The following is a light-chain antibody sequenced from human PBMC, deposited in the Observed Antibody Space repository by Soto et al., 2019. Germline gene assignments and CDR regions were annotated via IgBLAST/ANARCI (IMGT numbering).Light chain of an antibody. Sequence: DIVMTQSPLSQPVTPGEPASISCRSSQSLLHSDGYNRLAWYLQKPGQSPQLLVYLGSNRASGVPDRFSGSGSGTDFTLKISRVEAEDVGVYYCMQALQTPLTFGGGTKVEIK. V-gene: IGKV2-28*01. J-gene: IGKJ4*01. CDR3: MQALQTPLT. CDR2: LGS. CDR1: QSLLHSDGYNR.